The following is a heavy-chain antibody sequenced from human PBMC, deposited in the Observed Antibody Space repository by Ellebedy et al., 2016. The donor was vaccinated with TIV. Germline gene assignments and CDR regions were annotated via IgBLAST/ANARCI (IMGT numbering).Heavy chain of an antibody. Sequence: GESLKISCAASGFTVSSNYMSWVRQAPGKGLEWVSVIYSGCSTYYADSVKDRFTISRDNSKNTLYLQMNSLRAEDTAVYYCARDMSYGDYDYWGQGTLVTVSS. CDR3: ARDMSYGDYDY. CDR1: GFTVSSNY. CDR2: IYSGCST. V-gene: IGHV3-53*01. J-gene: IGHJ4*02. D-gene: IGHD4-17*01.